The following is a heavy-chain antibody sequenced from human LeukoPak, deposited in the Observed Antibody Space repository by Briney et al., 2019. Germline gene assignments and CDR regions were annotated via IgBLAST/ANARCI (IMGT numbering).Heavy chain of an antibody. CDR2: IYSGGST. Sequence: GGSLRLSCAASGFTVSSNYMSWVRQAPGKGLEWVSVIYSGGSTYYADSVKGRFTISRDNSKNTLYLQMNSLRAEDTAVYYCAKDHSSSWSPFDYWGQGTLVTVSS. CDR1: GFTVSSNY. J-gene: IGHJ4*02. CDR3: AKDHSSSWSPFDY. V-gene: IGHV3-53*01. D-gene: IGHD6-13*01.